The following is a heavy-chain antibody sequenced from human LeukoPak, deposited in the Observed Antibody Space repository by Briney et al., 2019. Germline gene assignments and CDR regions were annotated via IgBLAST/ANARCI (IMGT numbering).Heavy chain of an antibody. CDR3: ARAGSSSWFYYFDY. CDR2: IYSGGST. D-gene: IGHD6-13*01. J-gene: IGHJ4*02. Sequence: GGSLRLSCAASGFTVSNNFMSWVRQAPGKGLEWVSVIYSGGSTYYADSVKGRFTISRDNSKNTLYLQMNSLRAEDTAVYYCARAGSSSWFYYFDYWGQGTLVTVSS. CDR1: GFTVSNNF. V-gene: IGHV3-66*01.